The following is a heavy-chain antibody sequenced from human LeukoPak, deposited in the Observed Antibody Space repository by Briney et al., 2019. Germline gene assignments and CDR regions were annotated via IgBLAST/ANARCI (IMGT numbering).Heavy chain of an antibody. J-gene: IGHJ4*02. D-gene: IGHD3-16*01. V-gene: IGHV3-7*01. CDR2: IKQDGSES. CDR1: GFTFNSYW. CDR3: ARLGEKADFDY. Sequence: GGSLRLSCAASGFTFNSYWMSWVRQAPGKGLEWVANIKQDGSESYYVDSVKGRFTFSRDNAKNSLYLQINSLRAEDTAVYYCARLGEKADFDYWGQGTLVTVSS.